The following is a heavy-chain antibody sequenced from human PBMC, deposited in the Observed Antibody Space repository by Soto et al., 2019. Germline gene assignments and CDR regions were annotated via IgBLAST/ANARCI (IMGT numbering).Heavy chain of an antibody. J-gene: IGHJ4*02. D-gene: IGHD3-10*01. CDR3: ARVNGSGSYYRDYFDY. Sequence: SETLSLTCAVSGGSISSGGYSWSWIRQPPGKGLEWIGYIYHSGSTYYNPSLKSRVTISVDRSKNQFSLKLSSVTAADTAVYYCARVNGSGSYYRDYFDYWGQGTLVTVSS. V-gene: IGHV4-30-2*01. CDR1: GGSISSGGYS. CDR2: IYHSGST.